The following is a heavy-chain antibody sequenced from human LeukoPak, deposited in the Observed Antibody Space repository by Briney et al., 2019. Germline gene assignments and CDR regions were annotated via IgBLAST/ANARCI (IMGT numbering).Heavy chain of an antibody. D-gene: IGHD3-22*01. CDR2: ISSSSSYI. CDR1: GFTFSSYS. V-gene: IGHV3-21*01. CDR3: ARWGIYYDSSGYSGAYYYYYYMDV. Sequence: GGSLRLSCAASGFTFSSYSMNWVRQAPGKGLEWVSSISSSSSYIYYADSVKGRFTISRDNAKNSLYLQMNGLRAEDTAVYYCARWGIYYDSSGYSGAYYYYYYMDVWGKGTTVTVSS. J-gene: IGHJ6*03.